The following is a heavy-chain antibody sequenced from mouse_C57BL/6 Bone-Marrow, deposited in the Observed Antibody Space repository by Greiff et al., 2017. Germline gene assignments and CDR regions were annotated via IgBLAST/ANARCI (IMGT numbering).Heavy chain of an antibody. Sequence: EVKLVESGGGLVKPGGSLKLSCAASGFTFSDYGMHWVRQAPEKGLEWVAYISSGSSTIYYADTVKGRFTISRDNAKNTLFLQRTSLRSADTAMYYCARPRVYWYFDVWGTGTTVTVSS. J-gene: IGHJ1*03. V-gene: IGHV5-17*01. CDR1: GFTFSDYG. CDR3: ARPRVYWYFDV. CDR2: ISSGSSTI.